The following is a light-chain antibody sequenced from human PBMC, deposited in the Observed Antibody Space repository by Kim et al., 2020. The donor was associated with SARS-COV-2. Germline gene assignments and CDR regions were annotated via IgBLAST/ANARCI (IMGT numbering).Light chain of an antibody. CDR3: LQYGSSPPGLT. Sequence: EIVLTQSPGTLSLSPGERATLSCRASQSVSSSYLAWYQQKPGQAPRLLIYGASSRATGIPDRFSGSGSGTDFTLTISRLEPEDFAVYYCLQYGSSPPGLTFGGGTKVDIK. J-gene: IGKJ4*01. CDR1: QSVSSSY. CDR2: GAS. V-gene: IGKV3-20*01.